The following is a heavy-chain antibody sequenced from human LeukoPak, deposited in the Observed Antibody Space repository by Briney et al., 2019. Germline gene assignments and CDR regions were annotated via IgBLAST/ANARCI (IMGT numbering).Heavy chain of an antibody. CDR3: ARDIVVVPAANYYSYGMDV. V-gene: IGHV1-18*04. Sequence: ASVKVSCKASGYTFTSYGISWVRQAPGQGLEWMGWISAYNGNTNYAQKLQGRVTMTTDTSTRTAYMELRSLRSDDTAVYYCARDIVVVPAANYYSYGMDVWGKGTTVTVSS. CDR2: ISAYNGNT. J-gene: IGHJ6*04. D-gene: IGHD2-2*01. CDR1: GYTFTSYG.